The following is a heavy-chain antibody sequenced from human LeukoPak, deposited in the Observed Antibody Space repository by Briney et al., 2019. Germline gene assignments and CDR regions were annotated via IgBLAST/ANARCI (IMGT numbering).Heavy chain of an antibody. CDR2: ISSSSSTI. J-gene: IGHJ4*02. D-gene: IGHD4-23*01. Sequence: GGSLRLSCAASGFTFSSYSMNWVRQAPGRGLEWVSYISSSSSTIYYADSVKGRFTISRDNAKNSLYLQMNSLRAEDTAVYYCARDRMTTVVTLVSDYRGQGTLVTVSS. CDR1: GFTFSSYS. CDR3: ARDRMTTVVTLVSDY. V-gene: IGHV3-48*01.